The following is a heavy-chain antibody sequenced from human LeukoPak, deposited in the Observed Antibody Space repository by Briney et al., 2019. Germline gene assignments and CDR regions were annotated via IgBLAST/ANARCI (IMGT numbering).Heavy chain of an antibody. D-gene: IGHD2-2*01. CDR3: ARLGYCSSTSCYRAAFDI. CDR1: GGTFSSYA. J-gene: IGHJ3*02. V-gene: IGHV1-69*04. CDR2: ITPILGTA. Sequence: GASVKVSCKASGGTFSSYAISWVRQAPGQGLEWMGRITPILGTANYAQKFQGRVTITADKSTSTAYMELSSLRSEDTAVYYCARLGYCSSTSCYRAAFDIWGQGTMVTVSS.